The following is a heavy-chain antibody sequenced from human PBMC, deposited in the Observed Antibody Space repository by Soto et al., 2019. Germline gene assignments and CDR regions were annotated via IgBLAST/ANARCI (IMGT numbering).Heavy chain of an antibody. CDR2: ISYDGSNK. V-gene: IGHV3-30*18. D-gene: IGHD3-9*01. J-gene: IGHJ4*02. Sequence: PGGSLRLSCAASGFTFGSYGMHLVRQGPGKGLAWVAVISYDGSNKYYADSVKGRFTISRDNSKNTLYLQMNSLRAGDTAVYYCAKGPGVPWNLFRYAIYYLGQGTLVTVSS. CDR1: GFTFGSYG. CDR3: AKGPGVPWNLFRYAIYY.